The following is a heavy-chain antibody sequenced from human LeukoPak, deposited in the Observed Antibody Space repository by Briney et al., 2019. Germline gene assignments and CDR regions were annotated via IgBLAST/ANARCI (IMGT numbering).Heavy chain of an antibody. V-gene: IGHV4-59*01. J-gene: IGHJ4*02. CDR3: ARATVTTPSFDY. CDR1: GGSLSSSY. D-gene: IGHD4-11*01. CDR2: IYYSGST. Sequence: PSETLSLTCTVSGGSLSSSYWSWIRQPPGQGLEWIGYIYYSGSTNYNPSLKSRVTISVDTSKNQFSLKLSSVTAADTAVYYCARATVTTPSFDYWGQGTLVTVSS.